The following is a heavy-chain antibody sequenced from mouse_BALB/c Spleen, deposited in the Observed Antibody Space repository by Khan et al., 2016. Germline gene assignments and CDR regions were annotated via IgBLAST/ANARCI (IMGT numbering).Heavy chain of an antibody. CDR2: ISYSGRT. CDR3: AMGRTY. D-gene: IGHD4-1*01. CDR1: GYSITSDYA. Sequence: EVQLQESGPGLVTPSQSLSLTCTVTGYSITSDYAWNWIRQFPGNKLEWMGYISYSGRTSYNPSLKSRISVTRDKSKNQFFLQLNSVTTEDTSTYYCAMGRTYWGQGTLVTVSA. J-gene: IGHJ3*01. V-gene: IGHV3-2*02.